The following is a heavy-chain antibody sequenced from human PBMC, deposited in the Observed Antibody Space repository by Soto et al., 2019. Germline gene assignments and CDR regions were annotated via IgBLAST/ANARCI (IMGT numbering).Heavy chain of an antibody. CDR2: ISYDGSNK. J-gene: IGHJ5*02. D-gene: IGHD6-13*01. CDR3: ARATAGYNWFDP. V-gene: IGHV3-30-3*01. CDR1: GFTFSSYA. Sequence: GGSLRLSCAASGFTFSSYAMHWVRQAPGKGLEWVAVISYDGSNKYYADSVKGRFTISRDNSRNTLYLQMNSLRAEDTAVYYCARATAGYNWFDPWGQGTLVTVSS.